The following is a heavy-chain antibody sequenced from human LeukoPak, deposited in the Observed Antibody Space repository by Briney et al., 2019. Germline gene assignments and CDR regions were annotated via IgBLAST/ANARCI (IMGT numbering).Heavy chain of an antibody. CDR3: ASWGIAAAGKKGDY. J-gene: IGHJ4*02. CDR2: INPSSGGT. V-gene: IGHV1-2*02. D-gene: IGHD6-13*01. CDR1: GYTFIAYY. Sequence: ASVKVSCRASGYTFIAYYMHWVRQAPGQGLEWMGWINPSSGGTNYAQKFQGRVTMTRDTSISTAYMELSRLRSDDTAVYYCASWGIAAAGKKGDYWGQGTLVTVSS.